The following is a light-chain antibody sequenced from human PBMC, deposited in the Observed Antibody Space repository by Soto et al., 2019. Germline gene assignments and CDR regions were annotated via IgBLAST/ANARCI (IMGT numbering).Light chain of an antibody. CDR1: KSVSNY. V-gene: IGKV3-11*01. CDR2: DAS. Sequence: EIVLTQSPATLSLSPGERATLSCRASKSVSNYLAWYQHKPGQAPRLPIYDASNRSTGVPARFSGSGSGTDFTLTISSLEPEDFAVYYCQQRNNWPPEVTVGPGTKVDSK. CDR3: QQRNNWPPEVT. J-gene: IGKJ3*01.